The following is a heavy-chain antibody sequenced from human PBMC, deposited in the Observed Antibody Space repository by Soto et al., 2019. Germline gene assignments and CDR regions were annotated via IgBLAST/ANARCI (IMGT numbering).Heavy chain of an antibody. CDR3: AKDMTPNYSETYAYAAFDK. J-gene: IGHJ3*02. Sequence: EVQLVEAGGGLVQPGRSLRLSCVGSGFTFDDYAMHWVRQAAGKGLEWVSGISWDSDTIEYADSVQGRFTISRDNAKNYLYLQMNSLRLEDTALYFCAKDMTPNYSETYAYAAFDKWGLGTMITVSS. V-gene: IGHV3-9*01. CDR2: ISWDSDTI. CDR1: GFTFDDYA. D-gene: IGHD3-16*01.